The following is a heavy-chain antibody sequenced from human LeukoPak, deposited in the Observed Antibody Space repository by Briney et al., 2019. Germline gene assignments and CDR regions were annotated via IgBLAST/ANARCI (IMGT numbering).Heavy chain of an antibody. CDR3: ARVHSSSWYKGYNWFDP. CDR1: GGSFSAYY. J-gene: IGHJ5*02. CDR2: INHSGST. Sequence: SETLSLTCAVYGGSFSAYYWSWIRQPPGKGLEWIGEINHSGSTNYNPSLKRRVTISVDTSKNQFSLKLSSVTAADTAVYYCARVHSSSWYKGYNWFDPWGQGTLVTVSS. V-gene: IGHV4-34*01. D-gene: IGHD6-13*01.